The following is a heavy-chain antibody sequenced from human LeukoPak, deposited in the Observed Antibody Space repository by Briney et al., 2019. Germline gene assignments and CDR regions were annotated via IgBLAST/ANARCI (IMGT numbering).Heavy chain of an antibody. CDR3: AGGPPRNVWYDY. CDR1: GGSVSSGSYY. CDR2: IYYSGST. V-gene: IGHV4-61*01. Sequence: SETLSLTCTVSGGSVSSGSYYWSWIRQPPGKGLEWIGYIYYSGSTNHNPSLKSRVTISVDTSKNQFSLKLSSVTAADTAVYYCAGGPPRNVWYDYWGQGTLVTVSS. J-gene: IGHJ4*02. D-gene: IGHD6-19*01.